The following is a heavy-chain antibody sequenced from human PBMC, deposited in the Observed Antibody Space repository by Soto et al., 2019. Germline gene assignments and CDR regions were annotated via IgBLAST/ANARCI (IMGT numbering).Heavy chain of an antibody. J-gene: IGHJ4*02. CDR3: AREGLRRGALDY. Sequence: QVQLVQSGAEVKKPGSSGKVSCAASGGSLNNYAVSWVRRTPGQGFEWLGEIIPAFGTPNYAQKFQDRVTITADVLTNTVFMELSSLRSEDTAEYYCAREGLRRGALDYWGQGSLVTVSS. V-gene: IGHV1-69*01. CDR1: GGSLNNYA. D-gene: IGHD6-6*01. CDR2: IIPAFGTP.